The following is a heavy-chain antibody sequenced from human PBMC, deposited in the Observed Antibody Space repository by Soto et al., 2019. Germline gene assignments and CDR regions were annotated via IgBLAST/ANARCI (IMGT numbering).Heavy chain of an antibody. CDR1: GSTFTHYA. Sequence: ASVKVSCKASGSTFTHYAIQWVRQSSEQRLEWMGWINAASANTKYSQKFQGRVTITRDTSATTVYMELSSLRSEDTAVYYCARDNWNYVRGFDIWGQGTMVAVSS. J-gene: IGHJ3*02. CDR2: INAASANT. CDR3: ARDNWNYVRGFDI. V-gene: IGHV1-3*01. D-gene: IGHD1-7*01.